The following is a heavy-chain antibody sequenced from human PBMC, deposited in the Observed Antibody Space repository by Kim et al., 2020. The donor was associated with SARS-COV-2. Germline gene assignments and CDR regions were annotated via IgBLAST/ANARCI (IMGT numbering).Heavy chain of an antibody. CDR3: AKDYGSGSYYSHAYFDY. V-gene: IGHV3-23*01. J-gene: IGHJ4*02. CDR1: GFTFSSHA. D-gene: IGHD3-10*01. CDR2: TSGSGGST. Sequence: LSLTCAASGFTFSSHAMSWVRQAPGKGLELVSTTSGSGGSTYYADSVKGRFTISRDNSKNTMYLQIHSLRAEDTAIYYCAKDYGSGSYYSHAYFDYWGQGTLVTVSS.